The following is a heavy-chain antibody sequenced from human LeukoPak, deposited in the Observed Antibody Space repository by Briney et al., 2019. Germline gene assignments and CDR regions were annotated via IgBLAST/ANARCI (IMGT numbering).Heavy chain of an antibody. D-gene: IGHD6-19*01. Sequence: SETLSLTCTVSGGSISSSSYYWGWIRQPPGKGLEWIGSIYYSGSTYYNPSLKSRVTISVDTSKNQFSLKLSSVTAADTAVYYCASIAVDPYYFGYWGQGTLVTVSS. V-gene: IGHV4-39*01. J-gene: IGHJ4*02. CDR2: IYYSGST. CDR3: ASIAVDPYYFGY. CDR1: GGSISSSSYY.